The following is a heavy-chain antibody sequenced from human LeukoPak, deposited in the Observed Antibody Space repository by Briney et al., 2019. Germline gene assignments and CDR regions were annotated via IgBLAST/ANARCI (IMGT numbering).Heavy chain of an antibody. CDR1: GYTFTSYG. CDR3: ATGYCSSTSCYYFDY. Sequence: ASVKVSCKASGYTFTSYGISWLRQAPGQGLEWMGWISAYNGNTNYAQKLQGRVTMTTDTSTSTAYMELRSLRSDDTAAYYCATGYCSSTSCYYFDYWGQGTLVTVSS. D-gene: IGHD2-2*01. J-gene: IGHJ4*02. CDR2: ISAYNGNT. V-gene: IGHV1-18*01.